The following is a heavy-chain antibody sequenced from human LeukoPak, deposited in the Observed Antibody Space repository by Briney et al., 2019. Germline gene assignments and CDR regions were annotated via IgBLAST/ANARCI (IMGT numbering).Heavy chain of an antibody. CDR3: ITDPGAWQPI. J-gene: IGHJ3*02. Sequence: PGGSLRLSCAVSGFPFSNAWMSWVRQAPGKGLEWLGRIKSKTDGGTIDYAAPVKGRFTISRDDSKNTLYLQMNRLNTEDTAVYYCITDPGAWQPIWGRGTMVAVSS. D-gene: IGHD3-10*01. CDR2: IKSKTDGGTI. CDR1: GFPFSNAW. V-gene: IGHV3-15*01.